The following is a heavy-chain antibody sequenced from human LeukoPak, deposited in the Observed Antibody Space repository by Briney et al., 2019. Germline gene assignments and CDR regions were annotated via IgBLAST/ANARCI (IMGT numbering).Heavy chain of an antibody. J-gene: IGHJ3*02. V-gene: IGHV3-53*01. D-gene: IGHD2-2*01. CDR1: GFTVSSNY. CDR2: IYSGGST. Sequence: GGSLRLSFAASGFTVSSNYMSWVRQAPGKGLEWVSVIYSGGSTYYANSVKGRFTISRDNSKNTLYLQMNSLRAEDTAVYYCARGHCSSTSCYDDAFDIWGQGTMVTVSS. CDR3: ARGHCSSTSCYDDAFDI.